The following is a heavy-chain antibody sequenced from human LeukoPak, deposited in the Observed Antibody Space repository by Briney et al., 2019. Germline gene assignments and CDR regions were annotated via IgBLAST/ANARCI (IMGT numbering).Heavy chain of an antibody. CDR1: GFTVSSNY. CDR3: AKDKSKLTMVRGDDI. D-gene: IGHD3-10*01. Sequence: GSLRLSCAASGFTVSSNYMSWVRQAPGKGLEWVSVIYSGGSTYYADSVKGRFTISRDNSKNTLYLQMNSLRAEDTAVYYCAKDKSKLTMVRGDDIWGQGTMVTVSS. V-gene: IGHV3-53*01. J-gene: IGHJ3*02. CDR2: IYSGGST.